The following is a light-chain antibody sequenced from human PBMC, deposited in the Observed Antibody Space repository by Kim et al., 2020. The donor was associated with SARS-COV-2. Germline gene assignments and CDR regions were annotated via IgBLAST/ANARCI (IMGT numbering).Light chain of an antibody. V-gene: IGLV2-8*01. Sequence: GQSGTIPCTGTSSDVGAYNYVSWYQQHPGKAPKVMIYEVDKRPSGVPDRFSGSKSGNTASLTVSGLQAEDVADYYCSSYVGSDRVVFGGGTQLTVL. CDR2: EVD. CDR1: SSDVGAYNY. J-gene: IGLJ3*02. CDR3: SSYVGSDRVV.